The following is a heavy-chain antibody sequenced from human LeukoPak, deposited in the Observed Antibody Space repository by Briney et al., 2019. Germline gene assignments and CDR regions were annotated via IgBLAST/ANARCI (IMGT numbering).Heavy chain of an antibody. CDR2: IYYSGST. CDR3: ARDRSGIAAAGSRYYYYMDV. D-gene: IGHD6-13*01. Sequence: SETLSLTCTVSGGSISSYYWSWIRQPPGKGLEWIGYIYYSGSTNYNPSLKSRVPISVDTSKNQFSLKLSSVTAADTAVYYCARDRSGIAAAGSRYYYYMDVWGKGTTVTVSS. CDR1: GGSISSYY. V-gene: IGHV4-59*01. J-gene: IGHJ6*03.